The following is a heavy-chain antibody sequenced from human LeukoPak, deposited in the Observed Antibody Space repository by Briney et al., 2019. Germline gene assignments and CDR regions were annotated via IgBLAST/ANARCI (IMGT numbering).Heavy chain of an antibody. D-gene: IGHD5/OR15-5a*01. CDR3: ARDRGWYGVYETFDY. J-gene: IGHJ4*02. V-gene: IGHV1-18*01. CDR1: GYTFTSYG. CDR2: ISAYNGNT. Sequence: ASVKVSCKASGYTFTSYGISWVRQAPGQGLEWMGWISAYNGNTNYAQKLQGRVTMTTDTSTSTAYMELRSLRSDDTAVYYCARDRGWYGVYETFDYWGQGTLVTVSS.